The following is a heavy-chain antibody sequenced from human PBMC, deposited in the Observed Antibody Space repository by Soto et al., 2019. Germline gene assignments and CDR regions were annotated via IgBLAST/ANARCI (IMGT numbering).Heavy chain of an antibody. V-gene: IGHV4-31*03. CDR1: GGSISSSDYY. CDR3: AREVSPNSRGWYTVLVRWFDP. J-gene: IGHJ5*02. Sequence: SETLSLTCTFSGGSISSSDYYWSWIRQHPGKGLEGIGYIYYSGSASYNPSLKSRVTISVDTSKNQFSLKVTSVTAADTAVYYCAREVSPNSRGWYTVLVRWFDPRAQRTLVTVSS. D-gene: IGHD6-19*01. CDR2: IYYSGSA.